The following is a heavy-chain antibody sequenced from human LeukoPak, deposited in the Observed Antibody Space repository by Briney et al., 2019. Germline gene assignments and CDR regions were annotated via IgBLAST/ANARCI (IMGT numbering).Heavy chain of an antibody. Sequence: ASVKVSCKASGYTFTDYTMHWLRQAPGQRLDWMGWINGGSGNTKYSPEFQGRVTITRDTSASTAYMELSSLRSEDTAVYYCANPRYDSSGYYYGDWGQGTLVTVSS. D-gene: IGHD3-22*01. V-gene: IGHV1-3*01. J-gene: IGHJ4*02. CDR2: INGGSGNT. CDR3: ANPRYDSSGYYYGD. CDR1: GYTFTDYT.